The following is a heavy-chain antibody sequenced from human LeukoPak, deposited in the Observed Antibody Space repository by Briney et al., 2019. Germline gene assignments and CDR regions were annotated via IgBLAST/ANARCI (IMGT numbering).Heavy chain of an antibody. Sequence: GGSLRLSCAASGFTFNDYYMSWIRQAPGKGLEWLSYINIGGTNTHYADSVKGRFTISRDNANKSLYLEMNNLRAEDTAVYYCATDGAGFDTWGQGVLVTVSS. J-gene: IGHJ5*02. CDR2: INIGGTNT. CDR1: GFTFNDYY. CDR3: ATDGAGFDT. V-gene: IGHV3-11*01.